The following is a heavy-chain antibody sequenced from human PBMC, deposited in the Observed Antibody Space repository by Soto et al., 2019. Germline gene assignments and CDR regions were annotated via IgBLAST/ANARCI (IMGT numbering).Heavy chain of an antibody. CDR1: GFTFSTYA. V-gene: IGHV3-30*03. CDR2: MSYDGSNK. CDR3: ARGESGAYLQY. J-gene: IGHJ1*01. D-gene: IGHD2-15*01. Sequence: QVQLEESGGGVVQPGRSLRLSCAASGFTFSTYAMHWVRQAPGKGLEWVAVMSYDGSNKYYADSVKGRFTISRDNSKNTLFLQRSSLRPEDTGVYYCARGESGAYLQYWGQGTLVTVSS.